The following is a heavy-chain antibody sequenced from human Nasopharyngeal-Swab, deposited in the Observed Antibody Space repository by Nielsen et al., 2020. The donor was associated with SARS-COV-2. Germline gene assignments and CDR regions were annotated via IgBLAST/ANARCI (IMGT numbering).Heavy chain of an antibody. CDR2: ISGGSDST. V-gene: IGHV3-23*01. CDR3: AKDRDSGDDSGEYYHYYGMDV. Sequence: GALRLSCAASGFTFSNFAMSWVRQAPGKGLEWVSVISGGSDSTYYTDSVRGRFTISRDNSKNTLNLQMNSLRAEDTAMYYCAKDRDSGDDSGEYYHYYGMDVWGQGTSVTVS. D-gene: IGHD5-12*01. J-gene: IGHJ6*02. CDR1: GFTFSNFA.